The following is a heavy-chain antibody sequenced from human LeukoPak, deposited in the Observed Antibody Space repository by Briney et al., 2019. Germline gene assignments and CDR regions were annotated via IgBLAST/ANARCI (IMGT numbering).Heavy chain of an antibody. Sequence: SGSLSLTCTVSGGSISSSSYYWGWIRQHPGKGLEWIGYIYHSGSTYYNPSLKSRVTISVDTSKNQFSLKLSSVTAADTAVYYCARGSEYSSGWYRGGNWFDPWGQGTLVTVSS. CDR3: ARGSEYSSGWYRGGNWFDP. CDR1: GGSISSSSYY. D-gene: IGHD6-19*01. V-gene: IGHV4-31*03. CDR2: IYHSGST. J-gene: IGHJ5*02.